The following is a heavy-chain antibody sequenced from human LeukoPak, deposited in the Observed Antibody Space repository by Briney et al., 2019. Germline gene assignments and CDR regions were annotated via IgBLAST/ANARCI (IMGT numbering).Heavy chain of an antibody. J-gene: IGHJ5*02. V-gene: IGHV4-39*01. CDR1: GGSISSSSYY. Sequence: SETLSLTCTVSGGSISSSSYYWGWIRQPPGKGLEWIGSIYYSGSTYYNPSLKSRVTISVDTSKNQFSLKLCSVTAADTAVYYCARSPGAVADRNWFDPWGQGTLVTASS. CDR3: ARSPGAVADRNWFDP. D-gene: IGHD6-19*01. CDR2: IYYSGST.